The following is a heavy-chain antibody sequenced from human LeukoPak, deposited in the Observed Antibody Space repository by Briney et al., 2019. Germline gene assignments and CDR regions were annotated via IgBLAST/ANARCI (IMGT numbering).Heavy chain of an antibody. D-gene: IGHD6-13*01. CDR3: ARGNVQQRFDS. J-gene: IGHJ4*02. CDR1: EFTFSSYP. Sequence: GKSLRLSCAASEFTFSSYPMHWVRQAPGKGLEWVAIVSYDGGNQYYADSVKGRFTVSRDNSKDTLYLQMNSLRPDDTAVYYCARGNVQQRFDSWGQGALVAVSS. CDR2: VSYDGGNQ. V-gene: IGHV3-30-3*01.